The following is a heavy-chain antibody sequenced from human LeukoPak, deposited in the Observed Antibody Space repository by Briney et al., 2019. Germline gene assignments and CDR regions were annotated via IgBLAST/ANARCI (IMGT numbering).Heavy chain of an antibody. J-gene: IGHJ3*02. D-gene: IGHD6-19*01. CDR2: IWYDGSNK. Sequence: GGSLRLSCAASGFTFSSYGMHWVRQAPGKGLEWVAVIWYDGSNKYYADYVKGRFTISRDNSKNTLYLQMNSLRAEDTAVYYCAKGGTSKQWLVGGAFDIWGQGTMVTVSS. CDR1: GFTFSSYG. CDR3: AKGGTSKQWLVGGAFDI. V-gene: IGHV3-33*06.